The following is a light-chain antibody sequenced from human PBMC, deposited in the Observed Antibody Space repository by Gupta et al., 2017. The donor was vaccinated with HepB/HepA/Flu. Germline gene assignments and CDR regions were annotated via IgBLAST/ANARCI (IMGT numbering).Light chain of an antibody. Sequence: QSALTPPRAVSASPGPSVTISCAATSRDVGTPDSVSWYHQHPVKAHILMFFDVSKRPASVAGRFSCSKAGNASSLTITVHEAEEDADYYDFSDANNDRHVFGSGTKITVL. J-gene: IGLJ1*01. V-gene: IGLV2-11*01. CDR2: DVS. CDR3: FSDANNDRHV. CDR1: SRDVGTPDS.